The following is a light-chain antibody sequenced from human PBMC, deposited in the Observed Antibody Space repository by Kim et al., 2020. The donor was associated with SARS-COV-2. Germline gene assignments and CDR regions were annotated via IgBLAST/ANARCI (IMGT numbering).Light chain of an antibody. CDR3: ASYADTNKWV. CDR1: SSDVGGYNY. Sequence: QSALTQPPSASGSPGQSVTISCTGTSSDVGGYNYVSWYQQHPGKAPKRMIYEVSERPSGVPDRFSGSKSGNTASLTVSGLQAEDEADYYCASYADTNKWVFGGGTQLTVL. V-gene: IGLV2-8*01. CDR2: EVS. J-gene: IGLJ3*02.